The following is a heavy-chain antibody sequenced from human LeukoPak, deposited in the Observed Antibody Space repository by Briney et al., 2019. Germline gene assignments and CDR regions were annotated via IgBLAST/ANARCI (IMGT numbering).Heavy chain of an antibody. D-gene: IGHD5-12*01. CDR2: ISSSGSTI. Sequence: PGGSLRLSCAASGFTFSSYEMNWVRQAPGKGLEGVSYISSSGSTIYYADSVKGRFTISRDNAKNSLYLQMNSLRAEDTAVYYCAREGASGYDSYFDYWGQGTLVTVSS. CDR1: GFTFSSYE. J-gene: IGHJ4*02. CDR3: AREGASGYDSYFDY. V-gene: IGHV3-48*03.